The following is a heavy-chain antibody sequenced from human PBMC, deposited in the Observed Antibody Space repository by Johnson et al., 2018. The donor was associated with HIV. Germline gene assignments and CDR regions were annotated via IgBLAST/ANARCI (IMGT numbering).Heavy chain of an antibody. CDR3: ASSTLWGYYYGGDAFDI. V-gene: IGHV3-30-3*01. CDR2: ASYDGDNK. Sequence: QVQLVESGGGVVQPGKSLRLSCAASHFTFGAYAIHWVRLAPGKGLEWVAVASYDGDNKYYADSVKGRFTISRDNAKNSLHLQMNSLRAEDTAVYYCASSTLWGYYYGGDAFDIWGQGTMVTVSS. J-gene: IGHJ3*02. CDR1: HFTFGAYA. D-gene: IGHD3-22*01.